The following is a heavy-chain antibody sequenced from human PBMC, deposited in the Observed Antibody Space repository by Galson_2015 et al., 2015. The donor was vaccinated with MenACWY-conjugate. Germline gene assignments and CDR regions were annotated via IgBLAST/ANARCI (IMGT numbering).Heavy chain of an antibody. D-gene: IGHD6-19*01. CDR1: GFSLSTSGVG. J-gene: IGHJ3*02. CDR3: AHRRIAVAGTGSWSGGTFDI. Sequence: PALVKPTQTLTLTCTFSGFSLSTSGVGVGWIRQPPGKALEWLALIYWDDDKRYSPSLKSRLTITKDTSKNQVVLTMTNMDPVDTATYYCAHRRIAVAGTGSWSGGTFDIWGQGTKVTVSP. CDR2: IYWDDDK. V-gene: IGHV2-5*02.